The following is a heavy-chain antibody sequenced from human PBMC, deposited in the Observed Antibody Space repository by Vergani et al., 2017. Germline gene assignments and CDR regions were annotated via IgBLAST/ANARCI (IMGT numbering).Heavy chain of an antibody. V-gene: IGHV1-3*01. D-gene: IGHD5-12*01. CDR2: INADNGNT. Sequence: QVQLVQSGAEVKKPGSSVKVSCKASGGTFSSYTISWVRQAPGQRLEWMGWINADNGNTKYSQKFQGRVTITRDTSASTAYMELSSLRSEDTAVYYCAGADSGYDLGDYYYYMDVWGKGTTVTVSS. J-gene: IGHJ6*03. CDR1: GGTFSSYT. CDR3: AGADSGYDLGDYYYYMDV.